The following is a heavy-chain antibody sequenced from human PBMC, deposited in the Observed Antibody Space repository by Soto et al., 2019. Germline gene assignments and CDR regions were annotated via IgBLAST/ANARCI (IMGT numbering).Heavy chain of an antibody. D-gene: IGHD3-10*01. Sequence: SETLCLTCAVYGGSFSGYYWSWIRQPPGKGLEWIGEINHSGSTNYNPSLKSRVTISVDTSKNQFSLKLSSVTAADTAVYYCARGQYYYGSGTNDYAYYFDYWGQGTLVTVSS. CDR2: INHSGST. V-gene: IGHV4-34*01. CDR1: GGSFSGYY. CDR3: ARGQYYYGSGTNDYAYYFDY. J-gene: IGHJ4*02.